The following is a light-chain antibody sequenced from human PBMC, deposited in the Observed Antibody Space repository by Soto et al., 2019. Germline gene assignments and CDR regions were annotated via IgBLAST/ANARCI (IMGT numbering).Light chain of an antibody. V-gene: IGKV1-5*03. Sequence: DLPMTQSPPTLSASVGDRVTITCRASQSISGWLAWYQQKPGKAPNLLIYQASTLESGVPSRFSGSGSGTEFTLTISSLQPDDFATYHCQQHNTYSRTFGQGTKVEIK. J-gene: IGKJ1*01. CDR1: QSISGW. CDR3: QQHNTYSRT. CDR2: QAS.